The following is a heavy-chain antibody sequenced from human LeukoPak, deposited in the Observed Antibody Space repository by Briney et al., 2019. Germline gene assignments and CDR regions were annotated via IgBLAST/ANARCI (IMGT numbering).Heavy chain of an antibody. V-gene: IGHV1-18*01. CDR2: ISAYNGNT. CDR3: ARFFDSSAHFDH. J-gene: IGHJ4*02. CDR1: GYTFTSYD. D-gene: IGHD6-19*01. Sequence: ASVKVSCKASGYTFTSYDINWVRQAPGQGLEWMGWISAYNGNTNYAQNFQGRVTMTTDTSTTTAFMELRSLRSDDTAVYYCARFFDSSAHFDHWGQGTLVTVSS.